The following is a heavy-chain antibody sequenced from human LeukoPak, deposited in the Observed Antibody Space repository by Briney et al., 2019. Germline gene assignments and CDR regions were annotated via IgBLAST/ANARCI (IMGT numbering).Heavy chain of an antibody. V-gene: IGHV4-39*01. D-gene: IGHD3-10*01. CDR2: IYYSGST. CDR3: ARGVVLGLWFGELLDPPYFDY. J-gene: IGHJ4*02. CDR1: GGSISSSSYY. Sequence: PSETLSLTCTVSGGSISSSSYYWGWIRQPPGKGLEWIGSIYYSGSTYYNPSLKSRVTISVDTSKNQFSLKLSSVTAADTAVYYCARGVVLGLWFGELLDPPYFDYWGQGTLVTVSS.